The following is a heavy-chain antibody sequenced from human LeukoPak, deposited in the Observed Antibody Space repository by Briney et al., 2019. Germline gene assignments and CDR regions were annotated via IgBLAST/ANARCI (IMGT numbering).Heavy chain of an antibody. D-gene: IGHD2/OR15-2a*01. J-gene: IGHJ3*02. CDR1: GFTFSSFA. V-gene: IGHV3-30*02. Sequence: GGSLRLSCAASGFTFSSFAMHWVRQAPGKGLEWVAFVRYDGGNKYYADSVKGRFTISRDNSKNTLYLQMNSLRAEDTAVYYCAKDPHPSTHGAFDIWGQGTMVTVSS. CDR2: VRYDGGNK. CDR3: AKDPHPSTHGAFDI.